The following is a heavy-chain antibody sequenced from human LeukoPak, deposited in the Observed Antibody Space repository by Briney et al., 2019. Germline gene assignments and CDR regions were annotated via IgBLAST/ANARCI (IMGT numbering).Heavy chain of an antibody. Sequence: ASVKVSCKAFGYTFTVYYMHWVRQAPGQELEWMGWINPNSGGTNYAQKFQGRVTMTRDTSITTAYMELSGLRSDDTAVYYCARGDYTRDYYYMDVWGKGTTVTVSS. V-gene: IGHV1-2*02. D-gene: IGHD4-11*01. CDR2: INPNSGGT. CDR1: GYTFTVYY. J-gene: IGHJ6*03. CDR3: ARGDYTRDYYYMDV.